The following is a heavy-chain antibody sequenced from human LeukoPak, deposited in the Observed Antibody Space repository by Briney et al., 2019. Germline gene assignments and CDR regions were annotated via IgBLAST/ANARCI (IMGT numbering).Heavy chain of an antibody. CDR1: GFTFSSYW. Sequence: GGSLRLSCAASGFTFSSYWMHWVRHAPGKGLVWVSRINSDGSSTSYADSVKGRFTISRDNAKNTLYLQMNSLRAEDTAVYYCARGSFRRDAFDIWGQGTMVTVSS. CDR3: ARGSFRRDAFDI. V-gene: IGHV3-74*01. J-gene: IGHJ3*02. CDR2: INSDGSST.